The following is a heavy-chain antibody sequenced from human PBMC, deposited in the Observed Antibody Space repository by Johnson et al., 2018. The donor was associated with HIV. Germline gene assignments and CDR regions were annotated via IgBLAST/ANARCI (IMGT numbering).Heavy chain of an antibody. Sequence: LVESGGGLVQPGGSLRLSCAASGFTFSSYWMSWVRQAPGKGLEWVANIKPDGSEKFYVDSVKGRFTISRDNAKNSLFLQMTSLTAEDTAVFSCVRGEEGAFDIWGQGTMVTVSS. CDR1: GFTFSSYW. CDR2: IKPDGSEK. CDR3: VRGEEGAFDI. V-gene: IGHV3-7*05. J-gene: IGHJ3*02.